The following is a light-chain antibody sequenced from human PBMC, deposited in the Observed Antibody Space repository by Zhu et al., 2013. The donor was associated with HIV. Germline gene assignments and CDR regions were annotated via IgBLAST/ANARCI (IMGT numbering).Light chain of an antibody. V-gene: IGKV3-20*01. CDR1: QSVHSNF. CDR3: QQYGDSPVT. J-gene: IGKJ5*01. Sequence: DIVLTQSPGTLSLSPGERATLSCRASQSVHSNFLAWYQQKPGQAPRLVIHGASRRATGISDRISGSGSGTDFTLTFSSLRPEDFAVYYCQQYGDSPVTFGQGTRLE. CDR2: GAS.